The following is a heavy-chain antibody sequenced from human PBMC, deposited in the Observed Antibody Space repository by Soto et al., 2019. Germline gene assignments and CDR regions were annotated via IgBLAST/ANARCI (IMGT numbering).Heavy chain of an antibody. J-gene: IGHJ6*03. CDR3: ASLDYGDYGLMDV. D-gene: IGHD4-17*01. CDR2: IWYDGSNK. CDR1: GFTFSSYG. V-gene: IGHV3-33*01. Sequence: GGSLRLSCAASGFTFSSYGMHWVRQAPGKGLEWVAVIWYDGSNKYYADSVKGRFTISRDNSKNTLYLQMNSLRAEDTAVYYCASLDYGDYGLMDVWGKGTTVTVSS.